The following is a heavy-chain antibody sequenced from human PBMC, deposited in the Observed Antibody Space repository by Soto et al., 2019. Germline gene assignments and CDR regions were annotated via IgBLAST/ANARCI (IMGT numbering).Heavy chain of an antibody. J-gene: IGHJ4*02. CDR3: ARNMVRGVIITYFDY. Sequence: QVQLQESGPGLVKPSQTLSLTCTVSGGSISSGGYYWSWIRQHPGKGLEWIGYIYYSGSTYYNPSRKSRVTISVDTSKNQFSLKLGSVTAADTAVYYCARNMVRGVIITYFDYWGQGTLVTVSS. CDR2: IYYSGST. D-gene: IGHD3-10*01. V-gene: IGHV4-31*03. CDR1: GGSISSGGYY.